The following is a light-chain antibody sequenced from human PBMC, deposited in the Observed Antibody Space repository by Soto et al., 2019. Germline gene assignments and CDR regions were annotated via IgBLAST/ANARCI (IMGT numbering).Light chain of an antibody. CDR2: DNH. CDR1: SSNIGTNI. J-gene: IGLJ1*01. CDR3: GSCDSSLAYV. V-gene: IGLV1-51*01. Sequence: SVLTQPPSVSAAPGQKVTISCSGSSSNIGTNIVTWYQQLPGTAPTLLIYDNHKRPSGIPDRFSGSKSGTSATLGSTGQQNGDEADYYCGSCDSSLAYVFGAGTKVTVL.